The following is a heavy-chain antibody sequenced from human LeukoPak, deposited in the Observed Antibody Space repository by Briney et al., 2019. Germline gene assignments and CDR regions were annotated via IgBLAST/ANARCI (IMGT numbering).Heavy chain of an antibody. J-gene: IGHJ1*01. CDR2: ITPIFGTA. V-gene: IGHV1-69*05. D-gene: IGHD3-16*01. Sequence: SSVKVSCKASGGTFSSYAISWVRQAPGQGLEWMGGITPIFGTANYAQKFQGRVTITTDESTSTAYMELSSLRSEDTAVYYCASGENYSTGGDFQHWGQGTLVTVSS. CDR1: GGTFSSYA. CDR3: ASGENYSTGGDFQH.